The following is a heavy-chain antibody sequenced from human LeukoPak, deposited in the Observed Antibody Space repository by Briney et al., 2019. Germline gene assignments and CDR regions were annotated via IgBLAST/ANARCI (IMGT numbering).Heavy chain of an antibody. CDR3: ARMTTEDDPPYYSDY. V-gene: IGHV4-59*01. CDR2: IYYSGST. CDR1: GGSISSYY. Sequence: SETLSLTCTVSGGSISSYYWSWIRQPPGKGLEWIGYIYYSGSTNYNPSLKSRVTISVDTSKNQFSLKLSSVTAADTAVYYCARMTTEDDPPYYSDYWGQGTLVTVSS. D-gene: IGHD4-17*01. J-gene: IGHJ4*02.